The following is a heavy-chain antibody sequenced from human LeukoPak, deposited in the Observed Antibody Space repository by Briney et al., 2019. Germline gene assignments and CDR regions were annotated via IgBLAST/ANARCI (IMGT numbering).Heavy chain of an antibody. J-gene: IGHJ4*02. V-gene: IGHV4-39*01. CDR2: IYYSGST. D-gene: IGHD1-26*01. Sequence: PSETLSLTCTLSGGSISSSSYYWGWIRQPPGKGLEWIGSIYYSGSTYYNPSLKSRVTISVDTSKNQFSLKLSSVTAADTAVYYCARLRSGSYVYWGQGTLVTVSS. CDR3: ARLRSGSYVY. CDR1: GGSISSSSYY.